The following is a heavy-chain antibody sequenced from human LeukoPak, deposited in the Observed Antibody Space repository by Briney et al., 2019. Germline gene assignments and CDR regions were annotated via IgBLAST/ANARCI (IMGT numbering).Heavy chain of an antibody. CDR2: TNPSGGST. CDR1: GYTFTSYY. D-gene: IGHD3-22*01. Sequence: EASVKVSCKASGYTFTSYYMHWVRQAPGQGLEWMGITNPSGGSTSYAQKFQGRVTMTRDTSTSTVYMELSSLRSEDTAVYYCARDGPTYYYDSSGPQYYFDYWGQGTLVTVSS. J-gene: IGHJ4*02. V-gene: IGHV1-46*01. CDR3: ARDGPTYYYDSSGPQYYFDY.